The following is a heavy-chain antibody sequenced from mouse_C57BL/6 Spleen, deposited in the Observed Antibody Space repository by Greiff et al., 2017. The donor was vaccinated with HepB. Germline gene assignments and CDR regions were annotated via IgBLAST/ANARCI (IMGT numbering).Heavy chain of an antibody. CDR3: ARERGYYDCDY. CDR2: ISDGGSYT. V-gene: IGHV5-4*01. CDR1: GFTFRSYA. D-gene: IGHD1-1*02. Sequence: EVKLMESGGGLVKPGGSLKLSCAASGFTFRSYAMSWVRQTPEKRLEWVATISDGGSYTYYPDNVKGRFTISRDNAKNNLYLQMSHLKSEDTAMYYCARERGYYDCDYWGQGTTLTVSS. J-gene: IGHJ2*01.